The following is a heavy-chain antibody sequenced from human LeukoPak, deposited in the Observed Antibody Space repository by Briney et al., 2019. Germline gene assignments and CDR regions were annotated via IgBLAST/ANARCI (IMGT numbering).Heavy chain of an antibody. CDR1: GGSINSYY. J-gene: IGHJ4*02. V-gene: IGHV4-59*01. Sequence: PSETLSLTCSVSGGSINSYYWSWIRQPPGKGLEWLGYIYYSGSTKYNPSLKRRISISVDTSKNQFSLKLSSVTAADTAVYYCARWGEAAAGVYYWGQETVVRVFS. CDR2: IYYSGST. CDR3: ARWGEAAAGVYY. D-gene: IGHD6-13*01.